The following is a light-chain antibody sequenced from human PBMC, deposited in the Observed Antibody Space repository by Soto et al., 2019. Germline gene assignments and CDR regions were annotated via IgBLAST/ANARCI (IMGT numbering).Light chain of an antibody. Sequence: QAVVTQEPSLTVSPGGTVTLTCGSSTGAVTSGYYPNWFQQKPGQAPRPLIYSTNNKYSWTPARFSGSLLGGKAALTLSRVQPEDEADYYCLLYYGGVHVFGTGNKVTVL. J-gene: IGLJ1*01. CDR3: LLYYGGVHV. CDR2: STN. V-gene: IGLV7-43*01. CDR1: TGAVTSGYY.